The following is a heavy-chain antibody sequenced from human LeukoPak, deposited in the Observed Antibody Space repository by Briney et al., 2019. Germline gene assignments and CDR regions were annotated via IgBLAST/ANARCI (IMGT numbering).Heavy chain of an antibody. J-gene: IGHJ4*02. Sequence: PSETLSLTCTVSGGSISSSSYYWGWIRQPPGKGLEWIWSIYYSGNTYYNPSLKSRVTISVDTSKNQFSLKLSSVTAADTAVYYCAMLGYFDWKFDYWGQGTLVTVSS. CDR3: AMLGYFDWKFDY. CDR2: IYYSGNT. D-gene: IGHD3-9*01. V-gene: IGHV4-39*01. CDR1: GGSISSSSYY.